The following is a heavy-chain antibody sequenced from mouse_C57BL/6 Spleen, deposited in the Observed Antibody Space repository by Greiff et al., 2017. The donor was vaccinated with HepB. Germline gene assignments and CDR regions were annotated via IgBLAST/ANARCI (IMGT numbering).Heavy chain of an antibody. CDR2: ISSGGSYT. V-gene: IGHV5-6*01. CDR1: GFTFSSYG. CDR3: ARQDYDGGGYFDY. J-gene: IGHJ2*01. D-gene: IGHD2-4*01. Sequence: EVMLVESGGDLVKPGGSLKLSCAASGFTFSSYGMSWVRQTPDKRLEWVATISSGGSYTYYPDSVKGRFTISRDNAKNTLYLQMSSLKSEDTAMYYCARQDYDGGGYFDYWGQGTTLTVSS.